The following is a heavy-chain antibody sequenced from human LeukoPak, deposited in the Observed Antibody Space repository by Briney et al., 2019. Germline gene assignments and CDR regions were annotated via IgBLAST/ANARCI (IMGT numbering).Heavy chain of an antibody. CDR3: ARVLLRYFDWSPSDYYYGMDV. D-gene: IGHD3-9*01. J-gene: IGHJ6*02. V-gene: IGHV4-59*01. CDR2: IYYSGST. Sequence: SETLSLTCTVSGGSISSYYWSWIRQPPGKGLEWIGYIYYSGSTNYNPSLKSRVTISVDTSKNQFSLKLSSVTAADTAVYYCARVLLRYFDWSPSDYYYGMDVWGQGTTVTVSS. CDR1: GGSISSYY.